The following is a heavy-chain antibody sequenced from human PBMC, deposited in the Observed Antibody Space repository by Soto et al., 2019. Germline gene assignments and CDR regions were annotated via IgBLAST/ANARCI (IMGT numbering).Heavy chain of an antibody. V-gene: IGHV4-59*01. D-gene: IGHD3-22*01. CDR2: IYYSGST. CDR1: GGSISSYY. J-gene: IGHJ4*02. CDR3: ARATIDYYDSSGYFDY. Sequence: SDTLSLTCTVSGGSISSYYCSWIRQPPGKGLEWIGYIYYSGSTNYNPSLKSRVTISVDTSKNQFSLKLSSVTAADTAVYYCARATIDYYDSSGYFDYWGQGTLVTVYS.